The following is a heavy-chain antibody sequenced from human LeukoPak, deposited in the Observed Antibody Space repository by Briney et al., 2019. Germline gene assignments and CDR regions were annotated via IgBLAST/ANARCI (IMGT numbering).Heavy chain of an antibody. J-gene: IGHJ3*02. CDR1: GYTFTDHF. CDR2: IKPSGDHT. Sequence: ASVKVSCKASGYTFTDHFIHWVRQAPGRRLEWMGIIKPSGDHTNYAQKFQDRVTMTRDTSASTVYMELSSLKSEDTAVYYCARVRDGYNDAYDIWGQGTMVTVTS. D-gene: IGHD5-24*01. CDR3: ARVRDGYNDAYDI. V-gene: IGHV1-46*01.